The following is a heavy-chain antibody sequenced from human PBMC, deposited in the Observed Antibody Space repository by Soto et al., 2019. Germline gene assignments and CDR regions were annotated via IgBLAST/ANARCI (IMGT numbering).Heavy chain of an antibody. J-gene: IGHJ4*02. V-gene: IGHV4-38-2*02. Sequence: PSETLSLTCVVYNDSIISNYYWGWSRQPPGRGLEWIGIIYQSGSAFYNPSLKSRVTMSIDMSEDQFSLRLTSVTAADTAVYYCTRERYGDYAVDSWGQGTLVTVSS. D-gene: IGHD4-17*01. CDR1: NDSIISNYY. CDR3: TRERYGDYAVDS. CDR2: IYQSGSA.